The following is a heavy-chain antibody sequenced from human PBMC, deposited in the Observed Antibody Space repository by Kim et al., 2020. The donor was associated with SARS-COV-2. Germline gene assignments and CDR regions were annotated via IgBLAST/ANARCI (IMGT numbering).Heavy chain of an antibody. CDR2: TWYDGRRD. Sequence: GGSLRLSCVVSGFTLSRYGIHWVRQAPGKGLEWVAVTWYDGRRDWYADSVKGRFTITRDNPKNTLYLQVDSLRVEDTAVYYCARDLSSDYSSGWYMDHWRQGTLVTVSS. V-gene: IGHV3-33*01. CDR3: ARDLSSDYSSGWYMDH. CDR1: GFTLSRYG. J-gene: IGHJ4*02. D-gene: IGHD6-19*01.